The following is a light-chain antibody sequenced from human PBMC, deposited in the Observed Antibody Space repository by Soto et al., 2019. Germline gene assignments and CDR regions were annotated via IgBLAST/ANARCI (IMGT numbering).Light chain of an antibody. J-gene: IGLJ2*01. V-gene: IGLV1-40*01. CDR2: DNN. CDR1: SSNIGPGYD. Sequence: QSVLTQPPSVSGAPGQRVTISCTGTSSNIGPGYDVHWYQHLPGTAPKLLIYDNNNRPSGVSDRFSGSRSGTSAPLAISGLQAEDEADYYCQSYDSSLTAVVFGGGTKVTVL. CDR3: QSYDSSLTAVV.